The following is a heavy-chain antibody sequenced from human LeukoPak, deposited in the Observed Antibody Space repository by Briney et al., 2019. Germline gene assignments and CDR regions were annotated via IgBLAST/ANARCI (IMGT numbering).Heavy chain of an antibody. CDR1: GGSISSYY. CDR2: IYYTGST. J-gene: IGHJ4*02. Sequence: SETLSLTCTFSGGSISSYYWSWIRQPPDKGLEWIGYIYYTGSTNYNPSLKSRVTISVDTSKNQFSLKLSSVTAADTAVYYCAGYSSTWPKYYFDSWGQGTLVTVSS. V-gene: IGHV4-59*01. D-gene: IGHD6-13*01. CDR3: AGYSSTWPKYYFDS.